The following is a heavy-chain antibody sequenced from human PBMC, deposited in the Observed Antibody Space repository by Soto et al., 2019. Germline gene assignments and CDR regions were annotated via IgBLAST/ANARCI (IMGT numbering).Heavy chain of an antibody. V-gene: IGHV4-30-4*01. CDR3: ARDKRFLEWLQGDHYHYGMDV. D-gene: IGHD3-3*01. Sequence: QVQLQESGPGLVKPSQTLSLTCTVSGGSISSGDYYWSWIRQPPGKGLEWIGYIYYSGSTYYNPSLKSRVTISVDTSKNQLSLKLSSVTAADTAVYYCARDKRFLEWLQGDHYHYGMDVWGQGNTVTVSS. CDR2: IYYSGST. J-gene: IGHJ6*02. CDR1: GGSISSGDYY.